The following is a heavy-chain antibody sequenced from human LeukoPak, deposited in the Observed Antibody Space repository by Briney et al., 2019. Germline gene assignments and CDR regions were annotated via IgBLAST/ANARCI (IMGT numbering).Heavy chain of an antibody. D-gene: IGHD6-13*01. CDR1: GFTFSSYN. V-gene: IGHV3-48*04. Sequence: PGGSLRLSCAASGFTFSSYNMNWVRQAPGRGLEWVSYISSSSSAIKYADSVKGRFTISRDNAKNSLYLLMNSLRAEDTAVYYCARGDRAGFDYWGQGTLVTVSS. CDR3: ARGDRAGFDY. J-gene: IGHJ4*02. CDR2: ISSSSSAI.